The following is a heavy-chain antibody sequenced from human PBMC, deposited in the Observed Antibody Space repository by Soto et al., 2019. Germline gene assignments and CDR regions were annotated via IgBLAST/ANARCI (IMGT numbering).Heavy chain of an antibody. V-gene: IGHV4-34*01. D-gene: IGHD3-9*01. CDR1: GGSFSGDY. Sequence: QVQLQQWGAGPLRPLETLSLTCGVCGGSFSGDYWAWIRRSPGKGLEWIGEINDRGSINYNPSLKSRVSISVDTSKNHYSLNLRSVTAADSAVYYCARESHDILTGPPWVWYFDLWGRGTLVTVSS. CDR3: ARESHDILTGPPWVWYFDL. J-gene: IGHJ2*01. CDR2: INDRGSI.